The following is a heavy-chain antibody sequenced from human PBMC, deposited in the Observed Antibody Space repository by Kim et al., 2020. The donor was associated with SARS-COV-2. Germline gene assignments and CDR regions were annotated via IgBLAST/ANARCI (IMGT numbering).Heavy chain of an antibody. D-gene: IGHD3-16*01. Sequence: SETLSPTCGVYGGSVSGYYWSWVRQPPGRGLEWIGEISPSGSFNYNPALERRLAISVDTSENQFSLKMSSVTAADTAVYYCARGFRPYYYYYMDVWGQGTTVTVSS. V-gene: IGHV4-34*01. CDR3: ARGFRPYYYYYMDV. CDR2: ISPSGSF. CDR1: GGSVSGYY. J-gene: IGHJ6*02.